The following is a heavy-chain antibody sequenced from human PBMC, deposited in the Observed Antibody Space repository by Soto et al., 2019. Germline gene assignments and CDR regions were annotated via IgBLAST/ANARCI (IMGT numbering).Heavy chain of an antibody. CDR3: ARGHSYGSFDY. CDR2: ISISGGST. V-gene: IGHV3-23*01. D-gene: IGHD5-18*01. Sequence: GGSLRLSCAASGFTFRSYAMSWVRQAPGKGLEWVSTISISGGSTYYADSVKGRLTISRDNSKNTLYLQMNSLRAEDTAVYYCARGHSYGSFDYWGQGTLVTVSS. CDR1: GFTFRSYA. J-gene: IGHJ4*02.